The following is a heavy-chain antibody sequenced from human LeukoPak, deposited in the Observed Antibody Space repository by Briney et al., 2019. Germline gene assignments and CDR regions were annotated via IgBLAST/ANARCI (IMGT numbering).Heavy chain of an antibody. V-gene: IGHV3-23*01. CDR3: ATITIFGVVKPNYFDY. D-gene: IGHD3-3*01. CDR2: ISGSGGST. Sequence: GGSLRLSCAASGFTFSSYAMSWVRQAPGKGLEWVSAISGSGGSTYYADSVKGRFTISRDNSKNTLHLQMNSLRAEDTAVYYCATITIFGVVKPNYFDYWGQGTLVTVSS. J-gene: IGHJ4*02. CDR1: GFTFSSYA.